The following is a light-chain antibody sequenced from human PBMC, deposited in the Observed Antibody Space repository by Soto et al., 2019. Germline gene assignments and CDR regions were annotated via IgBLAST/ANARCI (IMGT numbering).Light chain of an antibody. CDR1: QSVSSNY. CDR2: GAS. Sequence: EIVLTQSPGTLSLSPGERATLSCRASQSVSSNYLAWYQQKPGQAPRLLIYGASSRATGIPDRFSGSGSGTDFTLTISRLEPEDFAVYYCQHYGSSHETFGQGTKVEIK. CDR3: QHYGSSHET. J-gene: IGKJ1*01. V-gene: IGKV3-20*01.